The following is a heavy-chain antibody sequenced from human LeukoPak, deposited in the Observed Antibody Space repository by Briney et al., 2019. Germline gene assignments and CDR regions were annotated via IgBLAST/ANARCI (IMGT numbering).Heavy chain of an antibody. CDR3: ARGPDYYDSSGYYY. D-gene: IGHD3-22*01. Sequence: GGSLRLSCAASGFTFSSHGIHWVRQAPGKGLEWVAVIWYDGSNKYYADSVKGRFTISRDNSKNTLYLQMNSLRAEDTAVYYCARGPDYYDSSGYYYWGQGTLVTVSS. J-gene: IGHJ4*02. CDR2: IWYDGSNK. V-gene: IGHV3-33*08. CDR1: GFTFSSHG.